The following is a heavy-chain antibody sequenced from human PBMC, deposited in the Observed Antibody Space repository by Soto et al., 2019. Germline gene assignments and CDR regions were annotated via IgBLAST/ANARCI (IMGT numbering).Heavy chain of an antibody. Sequence: QVQLVESGGGVVQPGGSLRLSCTTSGFTFNTYGMHWFRQAPGKGLEWVAIIWYAGSNKYYADSVKGRFTISRDNSKNPLYLQMNSLRAEDTALYYCARADCTGAYCYSWPFNYGVDVWGQGTTVTVSS. J-gene: IGHJ6*02. D-gene: IGHD2-15*01. CDR3: ARADCTGAYCYSWPFNYGVDV. CDR2: IWYAGSNK. CDR1: GFTFNTYG. V-gene: IGHV3-33*08.